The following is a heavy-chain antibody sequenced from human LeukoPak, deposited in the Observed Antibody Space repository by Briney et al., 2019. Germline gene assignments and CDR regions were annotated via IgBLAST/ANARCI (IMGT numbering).Heavy chain of an antibody. D-gene: IGHD7-27*01. CDR1: GYTLTELS. CDR2: FDPEDGET. J-gene: IGHJ5*02. CDR3: ATVGHWEISPLGPTRSWFDP. V-gene: IGHV1-24*01. Sequence: ASVKVSCKVSGYTLTELSMHWVRQAPGKGLEWMGGFDPEDGETIYAQKFQGRVTMTEDTSTDTAYMELSSLRSEDTAVYYCATVGHWEISPLGPTRSWFDPWGQGTLVTVSS.